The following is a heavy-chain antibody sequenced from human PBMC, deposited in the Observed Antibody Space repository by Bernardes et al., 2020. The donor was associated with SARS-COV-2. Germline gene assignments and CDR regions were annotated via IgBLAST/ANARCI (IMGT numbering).Heavy chain of an antibody. V-gene: IGHV3-74*01. Sequence: GGSLRLSCAVSGFTLSIYWMHWVRQAPGKGLVWVGRINSDGSSTTYADSVKGRITISRDNANNSVYMQISSLRADDTAVYYCAKDLYTKNMGYYYNGMDVWGKGTTVTVSS. CDR2: INSDGSST. CDR1: GFTLSIYW. CDR3: AKDLYTKNMGYYYNGMDV. D-gene: IGHD2-8*01. J-gene: IGHJ6*04.